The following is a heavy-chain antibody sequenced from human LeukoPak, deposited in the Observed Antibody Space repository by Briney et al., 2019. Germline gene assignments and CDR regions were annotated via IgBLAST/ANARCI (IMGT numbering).Heavy chain of an antibody. J-gene: IGHJ4*02. CDR3: ARRGDGGRSFDY. CDR1: GFTFSSYS. D-gene: IGHD4-23*01. V-gene: IGHV3-21*04. CDR2: ISSSSSYI. Sequence: GGSLRLSCAASGFTFSSYSMNWVRQAPGKGLEWVSSISSSSSYIYYADSVKGRFTISRDNSKNTLYLQVNSLRAEDTALYYCARRGDGGRSFDYWGQGTLVTVSS.